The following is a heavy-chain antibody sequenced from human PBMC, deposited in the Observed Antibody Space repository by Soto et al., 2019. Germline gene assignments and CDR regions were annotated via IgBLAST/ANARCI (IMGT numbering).Heavy chain of an antibody. V-gene: IGHV3-23*01. CDR1: GFTFSSYA. J-gene: IGHJ4*02. D-gene: IGHD6-13*01. Sequence: GGSLRLSCAASGFTFSSYAMSWVRQAPGKGLEWVSAISGSGGSTYYADSVKGRFTISRDNSKNTLYLQMNSLRAEDTAVCYCAKGGQQLAWFSDYFDYWGQGTLVTVSS. CDR3: AKGGQQLAWFSDYFDY. CDR2: ISGSGGST.